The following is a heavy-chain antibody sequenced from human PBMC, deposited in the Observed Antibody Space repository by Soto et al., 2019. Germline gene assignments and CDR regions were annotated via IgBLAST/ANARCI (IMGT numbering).Heavy chain of an antibody. D-gene: IGHD3-10*01. J-gene: IGHJ5*02. CDR1: GGSISSSNW. CDR3: ARDYMVRGVMRWFDP. V-gene: IGHV4-4*02. Sequence: QVQRQESGPGLVKPSGTLSLTCAVSGGSISSSNWWSWVRQPPGKGLEWIGEIYHSGSTNYNPSLKSRVTISVDKSKNQFSLKLSSVTAVDTAVYYCARDYMVRGVMRWFDPWGQGTLVTVSS. CDR2: IYHSGST.